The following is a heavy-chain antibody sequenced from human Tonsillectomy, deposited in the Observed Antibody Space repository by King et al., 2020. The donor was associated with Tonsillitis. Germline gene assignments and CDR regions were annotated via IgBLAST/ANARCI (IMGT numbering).Heavy chain of an antibody. CDR3: ARDFFGEDY. J-gene: IGHJ4*02. CDR1: GYTFTSYV. Sequence: VQLVQSGAEVKKPGASVKVSCKASGYTFTSYVISWVRQAPGQGREWRGWISTYNGNTNYAHNLQGRVTMTTDTSTTTVYMDLRSLRSDDTAIYYCARDFFGEDYWGQGTLVTVSS. D-gene: IGHD3-10*01. V-gene: IGHV1-18*01. CDR2: ISTYNGNT.